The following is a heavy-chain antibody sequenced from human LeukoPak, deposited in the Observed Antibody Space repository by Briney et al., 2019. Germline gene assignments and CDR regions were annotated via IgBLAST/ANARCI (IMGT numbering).Heavy chain of an antibody. D-gene: IGHD6-19*01. CDR3: ARDGRDSSGWYVDY. V-gene: IGHV4-34*01. Sequence: SETLSLTCAVYGGSLSGYYWSRIRQPPGKGLEWIGEINHSGSTNYNPSLKSRVTMSVDTSKNQFSLKLSSVTAADTAVYYCARDGRDSSGWYVDYWGQGTLVTVSS. CDR2: INHSGST. CDR1: GGSLSGYY. J-gene: IGHJ4*02.